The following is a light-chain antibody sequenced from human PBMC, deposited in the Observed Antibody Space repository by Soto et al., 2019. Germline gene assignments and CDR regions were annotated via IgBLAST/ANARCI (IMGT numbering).Light chain of an antibody. Sequence: QSVLTQPAYVSGAPGQSITISCTGASSAVSWCQHHPGKAPQLIIYEDNKRPSRVSNRFSGSKSGNTASLTITGLQAEDEATYCISDDGMMFGGGTKVTVL. CDR1: SSAV. CDR2: EDN. J-gene: IGLJ3*02. CDR3: SDDGMM. V-gene: IGLV2-23*01.